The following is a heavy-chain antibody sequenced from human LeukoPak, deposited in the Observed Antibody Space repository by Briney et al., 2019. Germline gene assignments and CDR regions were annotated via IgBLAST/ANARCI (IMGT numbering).Heavy chain of an antibody. J-gene: IGHJ4*02. CDR3: AKDFFGMATILYYFDY. D-gene: IGHD5-24*01. V-gene: IGHV3-30*18. CDR2: ISYDGSNK. CDR1: GFTLRGYG. Sequence: PGGSLRLSCAASGFTLRGYGMHWVRQAPGKGLEWVAVISYDGSNKYYADSVKGRFTISRDNSKNTLYLQMNSLRAEDTAVYYCAKDFFGMATILYYFDYWGQGTLVTVSS.